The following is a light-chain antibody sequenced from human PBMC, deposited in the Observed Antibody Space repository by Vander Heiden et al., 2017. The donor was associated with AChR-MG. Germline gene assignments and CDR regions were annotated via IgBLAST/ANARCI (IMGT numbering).Light chain of an antibody. J-gene: IGLJ1*01. CDR1: ELGNRY. V-gene: IGLV3-1*01. CDR3: QAWDSDSYV. Sequence: SYELTQPPSVSVSPGQTASITCSGDELGNRYVYWYQQKPGQSPILVIYQDKTRPSGIPERFSGSNSGNTATLTISGTQALDEADYYCQAWDSDSYVFGTGTKVTVL. CDR2: QDK.